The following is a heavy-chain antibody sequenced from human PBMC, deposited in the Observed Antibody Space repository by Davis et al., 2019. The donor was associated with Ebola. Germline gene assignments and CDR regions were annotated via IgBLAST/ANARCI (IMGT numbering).Heavy chain of an antibody. CDR1: GGSISSSSYY. CDR3: ASANITMVRGVALDY. J-gene: IGHJ4*02. V-gene: IGHV4-61*05. CDR2: IYYSGST. Sequence: PGGSLRLSCTVSGGSISSSSYYWSWIRQPPGKGLEWIGYIYYSGSTNYNPSLKSRVTISVDTSKNQFSLKLSSVTAADTAVYYCASANITMVRGVALDYWGQGTLVTVSS. D-gene: IGHD3-10*01.